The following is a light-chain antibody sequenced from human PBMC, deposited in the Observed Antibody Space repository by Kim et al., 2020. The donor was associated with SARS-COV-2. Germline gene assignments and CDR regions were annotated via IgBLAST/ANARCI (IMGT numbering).Light chain of an antibody. CDR3: QQSYTEPWT. V-gene: IGKV1-39*01. J-gene: IGKJ2*02. CDR1: QDISNY. Sequence: SASVGDRVTITCRTSQDISNYFNWYQHRPGKAPKLLAYGATTLQSGVPPRFSGSGSGTDFSLTLSSLQPEDSATYYCQQSYTEPWTFGQGTKLEI. CDR2: GAT.